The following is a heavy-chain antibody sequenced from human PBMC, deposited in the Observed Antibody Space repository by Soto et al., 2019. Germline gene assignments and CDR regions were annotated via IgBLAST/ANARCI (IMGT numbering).Heavy chain of an antibody. CDR2: INHSGST. J-gene: IGHJ4*02. CDR1: GGSFSGYY. Sequence: PSETLSLTCAVYGGSFSGYYWSWIRQPPGKGLEWIGEINHSGSTNYNPSLKSRVTISVDTSKNQFSLKLSSVTAADTAVYYCARREFNYGYSLTPFDYWGQGTLVTVSS. V-gene: IGHV4-34*01. D-gene: IGHD4-17*01. CDR3: ARREFNYGYSLTPFDY.